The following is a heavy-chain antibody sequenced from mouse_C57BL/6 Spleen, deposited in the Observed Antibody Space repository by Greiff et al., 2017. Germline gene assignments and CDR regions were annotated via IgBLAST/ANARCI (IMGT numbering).Heavy chain of an antibody. Sequence: EVMLVESGGGLVKPGGSLKLSCAASGFTFSSYTMSWVRQTPEKRLEWVATISGGGGNTYYPDSVKGRFTISRDNAKNTLYLQMSSLRSEDTALYYCARQGNYGNSYAMDYWGQGTSVTVSS. V-gene: IGHV5-9*01. CDR1: GFTFSSYT. CDR3: ARQGNYGNSYAMDY. D-gene: IGHD2-1*01. CDR2: ISGGGGNT. J-gene: IGHJ4*01.